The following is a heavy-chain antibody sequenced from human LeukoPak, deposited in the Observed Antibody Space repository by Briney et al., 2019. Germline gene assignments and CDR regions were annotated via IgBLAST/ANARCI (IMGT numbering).Heavy chain of an antibody. J-gene: IGHJ6*02. CDR1: GFTFSSYS. CDR3: ARHNFEGFWEDSDYYYGMDV. V-gene: IGHV3-48*02. Sequence: GGSLRLSCAASGFTFSSYSMNWVRQAPGKGLEWVSYISSRSSNIYYADSVKGRFTISRDNAKNSLYLQMNSLRDEDTAVYYCARHNFEGFWEDSDYYYGMDVWGQGTTVTVSS. D-gene: IGHD1-26*01. CDR2: ISSRSSNI.